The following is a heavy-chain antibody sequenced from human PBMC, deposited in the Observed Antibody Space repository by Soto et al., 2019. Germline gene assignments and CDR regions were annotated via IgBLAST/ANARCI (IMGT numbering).Heavy chain of an antibody. Sequence: GESLKISCKGSGYSFTSYWIGWVRQMPGKGLEWMGIIYPGDSDTRYSPSFQGQVTISADKSISTAYLQWSSLKASDTAMYYCARPSTYCGSTSCYFGYWGRGTLVTVSS. CDR2: IYPGDSDT. CDR1: GYSFTSYW. V-gene: IGHV5-51*01. D-gene: IGHD2-2*01. J-gene: IGHJ4*02. CDR3: ARPSTYCGSTSCYFGY.